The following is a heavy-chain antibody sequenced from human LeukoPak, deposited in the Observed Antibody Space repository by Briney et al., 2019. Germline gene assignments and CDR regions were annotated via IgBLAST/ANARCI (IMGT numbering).Heavy chain of an antibody. Sequence: GGSLRLSCAASGFTFSSYCMTWVRQAPGKGLEWVANIKQDGSGKYYVDSVKGRFTISRDNAKNSLYLQMNSLRAEDTAVYYCARSPYSSTWYDLYYFDYWGQGTLDTVSS. D-gene: IGHD6-13*01. CDR2: IKQDGSGK. CDR3: ARSPYSSTWYDLYYFDY. J-gene: IGHJ4*02. V-gene: IGHV3-7*01. CDR1: GFTFSSYC.